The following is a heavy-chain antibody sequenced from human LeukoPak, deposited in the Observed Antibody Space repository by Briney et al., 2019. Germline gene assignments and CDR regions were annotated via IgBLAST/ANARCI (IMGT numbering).Heavy chain of an antibody. CDR1: GGSISSYSYS. V-gene: IGHV4-39*07. D-gene: IGHD6-19*01. CDR3: ARGKVVAGTPGQNSWDY. Sequence: SETLSLTCTVSGGSISSYSYSWDWIRQPPGKGLEWIGGIFYSGNTYYTPSLKSRVTISINTSKNQFSLKLSSVTAADTAVYYCARGKVVAGTPGQNSWDYWGQGTLVTVSS. CDR2: IFYSGNT. J-gene: IGHJ4*02.